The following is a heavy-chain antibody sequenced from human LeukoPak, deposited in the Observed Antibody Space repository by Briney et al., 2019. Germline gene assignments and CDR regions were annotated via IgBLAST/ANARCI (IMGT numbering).Heavy chain of an antibody. CDR2: ISSSGSTI. CDR1: GFTFSDYY. CDR3: ARDSDYDSSGYYGGFDY. V-gene: IGHV3-11*01. J-gene: IGHJ4*02. Sequence: GGSLRLSCAASGFTFSDYYMSWIRQAPGKGLEWVSYISSSGSTIYYADSVKGRFTISRDNAKNSLYLQMNSLRAEDTAVYYCARDSDYDSSGYYGGFDYWGQGTLVTVSS. D-gene: IGHD3-22*01.